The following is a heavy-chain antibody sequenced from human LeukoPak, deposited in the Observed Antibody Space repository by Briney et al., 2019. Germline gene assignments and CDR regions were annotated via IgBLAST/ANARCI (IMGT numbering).Heavy chain of an antibody. V-gene: IGHV3-23*01. D-gene: IGHD3-10*01. Sequence: GGSLRLSXTASGFSFSSYAMTWVRQAPGKGLEWVSALSGTGGTRYYANSVKGRFTISRDNSKNTVYLQMNSLRADDTAVYYCAKDRIGTYYFFDSWGQGTLVTVSS. CDR1: GFSFSSYA. CDR3: AKDRIGTYYFFDS. J-gene: IGHJ4*02. CDR2: LSGTGGTR.